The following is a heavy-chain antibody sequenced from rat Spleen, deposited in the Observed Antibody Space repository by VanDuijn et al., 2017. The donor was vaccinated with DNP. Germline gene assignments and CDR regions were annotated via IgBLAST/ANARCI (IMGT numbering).Heavy chain of an antibody. V-gene: IGHV5-31*01. CDR2: ITSSGGST. CDR1: EFTFNNYW. D-gene: IGHD4-6*01. J-gene: IGHJ2*01. Sequence: EVQLVESGGDLVRPGRSLKLSCVASEFTFNNYWMTWFRQAPGKGLEWVASITSSGGSTYYRDSVKGRCTISRDNAKSTLYLQMNSLRSEDLATYYCARWADYFDYWGQGVMVTVSS. CDR3: ARWADYFDY.